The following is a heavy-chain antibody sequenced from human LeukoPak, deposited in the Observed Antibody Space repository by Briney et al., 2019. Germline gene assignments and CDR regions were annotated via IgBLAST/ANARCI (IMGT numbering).Heavy chain of an antibody. V-gene: IGHV1-2*02. D-gene: IGHD3-22*01. J-gene: IGHJ4*02. CDR1: GHTFTGYY. CDR3: ARDLSITMIVVAD. Sequence: EASVKVSCKASGHTFTGYYMHWVRQAPGQGLEWMGWINPNSGGTNYAQKFQGRVTMTRDTSISTAYMELSRLRSDDTAVYYCARDLSITMIVVADWGQGTLVTVSS. CDR2: INPNSGGT.